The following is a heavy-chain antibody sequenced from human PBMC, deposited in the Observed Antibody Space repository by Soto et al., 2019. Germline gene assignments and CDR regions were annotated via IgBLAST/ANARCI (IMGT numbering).Heavy chain of an antibody. D-gene: IGHD2-21*01. CDR1: GGSISSYY. CDR2: IYYSGST. CDR3: ARKFRGLFDY. V-gene: IGHV4-59*01. Sequence: TSETLSLTCTVSGGSISSYYWSWIRQPPGKGLEWIGYIYYSGSTNYNPSLKSRVTISVDTSKNQFSLKLSSVTAADTAVYYCARKFRGLFDYWGQGTLVTVSS. J-gene: IGHJ4*02.